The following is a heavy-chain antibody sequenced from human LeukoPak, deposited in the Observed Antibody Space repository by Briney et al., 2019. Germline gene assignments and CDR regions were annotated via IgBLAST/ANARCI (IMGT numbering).Heavy chain of an antibody. J-gene: IGHJ6*02. D-gene: IGHD1-26*01. CDR2: ISAYNGNT. CDR3: ARDQKVGATPYFGMDV. CDR1: GYTFTSYG. V-gene: IGHV1-18*01. Sequence: WASVKVSCKASGYTFTSYGISWVRQAPGQGLEWMGWISAYNGNTNYAQKLQGRVTMTTDTSTSTAYMELRSLRSDDTAVYYCARDQKVGATPYFGMDVWGQGTTVTVSS.